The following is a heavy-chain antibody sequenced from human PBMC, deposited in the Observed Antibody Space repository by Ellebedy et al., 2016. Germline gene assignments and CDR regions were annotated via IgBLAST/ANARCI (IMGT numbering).Heavy chain of an antibody. Sequence: SETLSLTCTGSAGSISNSSYYWGWIRQPPGKGLEWVGSIYYSGSTHYNPSFKSRVTISVDTSENQISLNLTSVTAADTAVYYCARGIWFNWGAPVPFYYYMDVWGKGTTVTVSS. D-gene: IGHD7-27*01. CDR1: AGSISNSSYY. J-gene: IGHJ6*03. CDR3: ARGIWFNWGAPVPFYYYMDV. CDR2: IYYSGST. V-gene: IGHV4-39*07.